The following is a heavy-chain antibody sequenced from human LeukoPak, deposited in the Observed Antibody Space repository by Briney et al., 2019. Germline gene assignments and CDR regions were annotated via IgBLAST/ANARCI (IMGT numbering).Heavy chain of an antibody. CDR1: GYSFTSCW. V-gene: IGHV5-51*01. CDR2: IYPGDSDT. Sequence: GESLKISCKGSGYSFTSCWIGWVRQMPGKGLEWMGIIYPGDSDTRYSPSFQGQVTISADKSISTAYLQWSSLKASDTAMYYCARRVGSFWYGGAAFDIWGQGTMVTVSS. D-gene: IGHD3-10*01. J-gene: IGHJ3*02. CDR3: ARRVGSFWYGGAAFDI.